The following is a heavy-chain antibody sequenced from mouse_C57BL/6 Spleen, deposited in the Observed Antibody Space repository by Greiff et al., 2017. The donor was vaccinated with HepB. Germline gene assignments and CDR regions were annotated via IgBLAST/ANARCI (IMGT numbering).Heavy chain of an antibody. D-gene: IGHD1-1*01. CDR2: INPSTGGT. J-gene: IGHJ2*01. CDR3: AKVYYYVSRTGDYFDY. V-gene: IGHV1-42*01. CDR1: GYSFTGYY. Sequence: EVQLQQSGPELVKPGASVKISCKASGYSFTGYYMNWVKQSPEKSLEWIGEINPSTGGTTYNQKFKAKATLTVDKSSSTAYMQLKSLTSEDYAVYYWAKVYYYVSRTGDYFDYWGQGTTLTVSS.